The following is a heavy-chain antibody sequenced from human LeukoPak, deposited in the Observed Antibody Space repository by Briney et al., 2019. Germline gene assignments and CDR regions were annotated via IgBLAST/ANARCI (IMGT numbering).Heavy chain of an antibody. V-gene: IGHV3-23*01. D-gene: IGHD4-17*01. CDR3: ARRGADYGDFDF. Sequence: GGSLRLSCAASRFTFSSYAMSWVRQAPGKGLEWVSVIGGSGGSTYYADSVKGRFTISRDNSRNTLYLQMNSLRAEDTAVYYCARRGADYGDFDFWGQGTLVTVSS. J-gene: IGHJ4*02. CDR1: RFTFSSYA. CDR2: IGGSGGST.